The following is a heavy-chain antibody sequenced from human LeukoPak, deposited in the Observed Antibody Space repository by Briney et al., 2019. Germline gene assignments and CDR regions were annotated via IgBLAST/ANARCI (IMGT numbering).Heavy chain of an antibody. CDR1: GGSISSSSYY. CDR3: ARGRNYYDSSGYSGY. D-gene: IGHD3-22*01. J-gene: IGHJ4*02. V-gene: IGHV4-39*07. Sequence: PSETLSLTCTVSGGSISSSSYYWGWIRQPPGKGLEWIGSIYYSGSTYYDPSLKSRVTISVDTSKNQFSLKLSSVTAADTAVYYCARGRNYYDSSGYSGYWGQGTLVTVSS. CDR2: IYYSGST.